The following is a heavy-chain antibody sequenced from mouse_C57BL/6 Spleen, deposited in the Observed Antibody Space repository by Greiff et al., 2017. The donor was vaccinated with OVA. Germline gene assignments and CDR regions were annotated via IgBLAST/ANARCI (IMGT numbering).Heavy chain of an antibody. V-gene: IGHV1-15*01. Sequence: QVQLQQSGAELVRPGASVTLSCKASGYTFTDYEMHWVKQTPVHGLEWIGAIDPETGGPAYNQKFKGKAILTADKSSSTAYMELRSLTSEDSAVYYCTRSYSNYPHYFDYWGQGTTLTVSS. J-gene: IGHJ2*01. CDR3: TRSYSNYPHYFDY. D-gene: IGHD2-5*01. CDR1: GYTFTDYE. CDR2: IDPETGGP.